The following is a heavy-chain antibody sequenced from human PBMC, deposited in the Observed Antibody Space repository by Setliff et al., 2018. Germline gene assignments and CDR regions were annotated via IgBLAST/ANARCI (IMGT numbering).Heavy chain of an antibody. Sequence: SETLSLTCTVSGGSINSGSYYWTWIRQPAGKALEWIGHISPSGSTTYNPSLKSRVTMSIDTSKNQFSLNLNSVTAADTAVYYCARQPYSTTYYYYYYYMDVWGKGTTVTVSS. V-gene: IGHV4-61*09. J-gene: IGHJ6*03. D-gene: IGHD6-13*01. CDR2: ISPSGST. CDR3: ARQPYSTTYYYYYYYMDV. CDR1: GGSINSGSYY.